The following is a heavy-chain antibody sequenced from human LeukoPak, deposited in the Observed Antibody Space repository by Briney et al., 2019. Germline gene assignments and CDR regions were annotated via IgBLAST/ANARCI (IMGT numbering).Heavy chain of an antibody. Sequence: ASVKVSCKASGYTFTDYYIHWVRQAPGQGLEWMGLIHPNNGHTYFAQKFRGRVTMTRDTSISTTYMELNRLTSDDTAVYYCARDYSGSYTHWAQGTLVTISS. D-gene: IGHD1-26*01. CDR3: ARDYSGSYTH. CDR2: IHPNNGHT. CDR1: GYTFTDYY. V-gene: IGHV1-2*06. J-gene: IGHJ4*02.